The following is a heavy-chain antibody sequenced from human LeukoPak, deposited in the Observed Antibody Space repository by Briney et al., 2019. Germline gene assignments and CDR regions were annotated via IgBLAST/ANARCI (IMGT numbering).Heavy chain of an antibody. CDR2: INSDGSST. D-gene: IGHD3-22*01. CDR3: ARVLDYYDSSGYYN. Sequence: GGSLRLSCAPSRFTFSSYWMHWVRQAPGNALVWVSRINSDGSSTSYADSVKGRFTISRDNAKNTLYLQMNSLRAEDTAVYYCARVLDYYDSSGYYNWGQGTLVTVSS. J-gene: IGHJ4*02. V-gene: IGHV3-74*01. CDR1: RFTFSSYW.